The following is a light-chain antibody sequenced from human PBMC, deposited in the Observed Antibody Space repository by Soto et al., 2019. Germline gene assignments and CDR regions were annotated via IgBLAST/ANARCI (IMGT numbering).Light chain of an antibody. V-gene: IGLV2-11*01. CDR1: SSNVGGYNY. CDR3: CSYAGSNTFYV. CDR2: DVY. J-gene: IGLJ1*01. Sequence: QSVLTQPRSVSGSPGQSVTISCTGTSSNVGGYNYVSWYQHHPGKAPKLVIYDVYNRPSGVPDRFSGSKSDNTASLTISGLHAEDEADSPCCSYAGSNTFYVFGTGTKVTV.